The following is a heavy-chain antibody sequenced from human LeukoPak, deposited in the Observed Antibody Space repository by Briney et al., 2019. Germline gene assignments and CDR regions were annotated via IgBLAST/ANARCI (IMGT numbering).Heavy chain of an antibody. Sequence: GGSLRLSCAASGFSFSEYYMSWIRQAPGKGLEWISYISSCPIYTNHADSVKGRFTISRDNTKNSLYVQMNSLGAEDTAVYYCAKGARGDTVTSIVGLNWFDPWGQGTLVTVSS. CDR1: GFSFSEYY. D-gene: IGHD4-17*01. CDR2: ISSCPIYT. J-gene: IGHJ5*02. CDR3: AKGARGDTVTSIVGLNWFDP. V-gene: IGHV3-11*03.